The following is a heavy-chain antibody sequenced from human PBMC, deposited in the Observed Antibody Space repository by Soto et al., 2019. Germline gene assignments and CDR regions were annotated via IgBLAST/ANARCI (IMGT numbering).Heavy chain of an antibody. CDR2: ISSSGSTI. V-gene: IGHV3-48*03. CDR3: ATLGEGYYYYGMDV. Sequence: EVPLVESGGGLVQPGGSLRLSCAASGFTFSSYEMNWVRQAPGKGLEWVSYISSSGSTIYYADSVKGRFTISRDNAKNSLYLQMNSLRAEDTAVYYCATLGEGYYYYGMDVWGQGTTVTVSS. J-gene: IGHJ6*02. CDR1: GFTFSSYE.